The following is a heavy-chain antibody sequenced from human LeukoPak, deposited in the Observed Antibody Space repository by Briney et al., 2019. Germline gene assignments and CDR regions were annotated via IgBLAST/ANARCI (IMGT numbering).Heavy chain of an antibody. D-gene: IGHD1-20*01. CDR2: IGGKGGSA. J-gene: IGHJ4*02. CDR1: GFTFSNYA. Sequence: GGSLRLSCAASGFTFSNYAMHWVRQAPGKGLEYVSSIGGKGGSAYHANSVKGRFTISRDNSKNTLFLQMDSLRAEDMAVYYCARDQREERGAITGRGSGYFDYWGQGTLVTVSS. CDR3: ARDQREERGAITGRGSGYFDY. V-gene: IGHV3-64*01.